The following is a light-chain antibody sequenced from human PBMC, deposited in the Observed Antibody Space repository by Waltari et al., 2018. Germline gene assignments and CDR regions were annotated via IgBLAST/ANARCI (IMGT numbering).Light chain of an antibody. Sequence: EIVMTQSPATLSVSPGERATVSCRASERISGNVAWYQQKPGQPPRLLIYGVSTRATGVPARFSGSGSGTEFTLTISSLQSEDFAVYFCQHSYDWPPTWTFGQGTKVDIK. J-gene: IGKJ1*01. CDR2: GVS. CDR3: QHSYDWPPTWT. V-gene: IGKV3D-15*01. CDR1: ERISGN.